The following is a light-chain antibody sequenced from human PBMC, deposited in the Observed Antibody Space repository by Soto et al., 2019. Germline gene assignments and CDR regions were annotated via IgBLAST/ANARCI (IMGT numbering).Light chain of an antibody. Sequence: DILMTQSPLSLPVTHGEPGSISCMCXHSLLHSNGYNYLDWYLQKPGQSPQLLIYLGSNRASGVPDRFSGSGSGTDFTLKISRVEAEHVGVYYCMQALQTPRTFGQGTRLEIK. J-gene: IGKJ5*01. CDR3: MQALQTPRT. CDR1: HSLLHSNGYNY. V-gene: IGKV2-28*01. CDR2: LGS.